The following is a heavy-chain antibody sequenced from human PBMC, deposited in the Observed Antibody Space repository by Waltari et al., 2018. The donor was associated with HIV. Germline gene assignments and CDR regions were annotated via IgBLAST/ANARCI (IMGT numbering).Heavy chain of an antibody. CDR1: GGSFSGYY. V-gene: IGHV4-34*01. CDR2: INHSGST. D-gene: IGHD1-26*01. Sequence: QVQLQQWGAGLLKPSETLSLTCAVYGGSFSGYYWSWIRQPPGKGLEWIGEINHSGSTNYNPSLKSRVTISVDTSKNQFSPKLSSVTAADTAVYYCARGLGIGLPYYFDYWGQGTLVTVSS. J-gene: IGHJ4*02. CDR3: ARGLGIGLPYYFDY.